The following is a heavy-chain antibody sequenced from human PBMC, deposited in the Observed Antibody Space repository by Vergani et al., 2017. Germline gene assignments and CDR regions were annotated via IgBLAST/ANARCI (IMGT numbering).Heavy chain of an antibody. CDR3: ARGPSAAYDFWSGYLGGAWFDP. Sequence: QVQLVESGGGVVQPGRSLRLSCAASGFTFSSYAMHWVRQAPGKGLEWVAVISYDGSNKYYADSVKGRFTISRDNSKNTLYLQMNSLRAEDTAVYYCARGPSAAYDFWSGYLGGAWFDPWGQGTLVTVSS. CDR2: ISYDGSNK. D-gene: IGHD3-3*01. V-gene: IGHV3-30-3*01. J-gene: IGHJ5*02. CDR1: GFTFSSYA.